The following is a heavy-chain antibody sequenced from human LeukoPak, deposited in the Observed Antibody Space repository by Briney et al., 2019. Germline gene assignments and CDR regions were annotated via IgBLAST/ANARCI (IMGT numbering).Heavy chain of an antibody. J-gene: IGHJ5*02. V-gene: IGHV4-39*01. CDR1: GGSISSNNYY. CDR3: ARVSDSWFDP. Sequence: PSETLSLTCSVSGGSISSNNYYWGWIRQPPGKGPEWLATVHYTGRTYYNPFLQSRLTISADTSRNQFSLQLSSVTAADTAVYYCARVSDSWFDPWGQGTLVTVSS. D-gene: IGHD3-10*01. CDR2: VHYTGRT.